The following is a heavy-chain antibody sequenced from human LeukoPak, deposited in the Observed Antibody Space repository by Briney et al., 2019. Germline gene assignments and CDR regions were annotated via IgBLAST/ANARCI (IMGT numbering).Heavy chain of an antibody. V-gene: IGHV4-59*01. CDR1: GGSISSYY. Sequence: SETLSLTCTVSGGSISSYYWSWIRQPPGKGLEWIAYIYYSGSTNYNPSLKSRVTISVDLSKNQFSLKLSSVTAADTAVYYCARLVRCSSEYFDYWGQGTLVTVSS. CDR3: ARLVRCSSEYFDY. J-gene: IGHJ4*02. D-gene: IGHD6-6*01. CDR2: IYYSGST.